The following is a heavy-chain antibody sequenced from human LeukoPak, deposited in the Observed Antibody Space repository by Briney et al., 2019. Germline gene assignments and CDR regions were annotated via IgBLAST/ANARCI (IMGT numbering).Heavy chain of an antibody. CDR3: ARDGYNWNDAGGDY. J-gene: IGHJ4*02. Sequence: SETLSLTCAVYGGSFSGYYWSWIRQPPGKGLEWIGEINHSGSTNYNPSLKSRVTISVDTSKNQFSLKLSSVTAADTAVYYCARDGYNWNDAGGDYWGQGTLVTVSS. V-gene: IGHV4-34*01. CDR2: INHSGST. CDR1: GGSFSGYY. D-gene: IGHD1-1*01.